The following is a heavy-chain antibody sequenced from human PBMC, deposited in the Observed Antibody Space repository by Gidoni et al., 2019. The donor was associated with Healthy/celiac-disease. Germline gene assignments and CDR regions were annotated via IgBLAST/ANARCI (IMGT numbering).Heavy chain of an antibody. Sequence: EVQLVESGGGLVKPGGSLRLSCAASGFTFSSYSMNWVRQAPGKGLEWVSSISSSSSYIYYADSGKGRFTISRDNAKNSLYLQMNSLRAEDTAVYYCARVPKAAAAFYYYYYMDVWGKGTTVTVSS. CDR2: ISSSSSYI. D-gene: IGHD6-13*01. CDR3: ARVPKAAAAFYYYYYMDV. CDR1: GFTFSSYS. J-gene: IGHJ6*03. V-gene: IGHV3-21*01.